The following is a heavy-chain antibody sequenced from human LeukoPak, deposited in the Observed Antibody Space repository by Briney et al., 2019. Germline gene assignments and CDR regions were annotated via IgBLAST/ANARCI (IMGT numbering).Heavy chain of an antibody. V-gene: IGHV4-59*01. CDR2: IYYSETT. CDR3: AGGCTSVF. Sequence: PSETLSLTCTVSGGSLSRDYWNWIRQPPGKGLEWIGYIYYSETTNYNPSLKSRVSISVDTSKNLFSLKLSSVTAPDTPVYYCAGGCTSVFWGHGTLVTVSS. CDR1: GGSLSRDY. D-gene: IGHD2-8*01. J-gene: IGHJ2*01.